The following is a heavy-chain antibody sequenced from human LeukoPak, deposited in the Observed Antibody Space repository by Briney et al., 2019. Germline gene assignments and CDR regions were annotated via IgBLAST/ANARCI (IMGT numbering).Heavy chain of an antibody. J-gene: IGHJ4*02. CDR3: ARGLYSYSSSWYRRARGDYFDY. CDR2: ISSSSSYI. CDR1: GFTFSSYA. Sequence: GGSLRLSCAASGFTFSSYAMSWVRQAPGKGLEWVSSISSSSSYIYYADSVKGRFTISRDNAKNSLYLQMNSLRAEDTAVYYCARGLYSYSSSWYRRARGDYFDYWGQGTLVTVSS. D-gene: IGHD6-13*01. V-gene: IGHV3-21*01.